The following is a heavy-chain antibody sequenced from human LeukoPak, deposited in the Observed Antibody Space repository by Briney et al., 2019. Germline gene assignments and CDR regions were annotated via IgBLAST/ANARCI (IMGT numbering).Heavy chain of an antibody. D-gene: IGHD3-10*01. CDR3: ARAYRGYYGSGSYYNDAFDI. CDR1: GFAFTSYD. V-gene: IGHV3-13*04. CDR2: IGTAGDT. Sequence: GPSLRPSCAAAGFAFTSYDTHWVRQATGKGLEWVSAIGTAGDTYYPGSVKGRFTISRENAKNSLYLQMNSLRAGDTAVYYCARAYRGYYGSGSYYNDAFDIWGQGTMVTVSS. J-gene: IGHJ3*02.